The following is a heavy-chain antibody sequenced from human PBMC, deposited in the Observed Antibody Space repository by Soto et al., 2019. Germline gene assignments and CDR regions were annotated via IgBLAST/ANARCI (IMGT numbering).Heavy chain of an antibody. CDR2: INDSGST. Sequence: QVQLQQWGAGLLKPSETLSLTCAVYGGSFSGYYWSWIRQTPGKGLEWIGEINDSGSTNHNPSLKSRGTILVDTPKNQFSLKLSSVTAADTAVYYCARGEVAWFGELAQREGYCCDRDVWGKGTPVTVSS. CDR1: GGSFSGYY. D-gene: IGHD3-10*01. V-gene: IGHV4-34*01. CDR3: ARGEVAWFGELAQREGYCCDRDV. J-gene: IGHJ6*03.